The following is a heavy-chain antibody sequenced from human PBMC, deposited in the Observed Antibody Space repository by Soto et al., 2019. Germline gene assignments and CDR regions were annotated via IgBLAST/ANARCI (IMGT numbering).Heavy chain of an antibody. CDR1: GGSISSYY. CDR2: IYYSGST. D-gene: IGHD6-13*01. Sequence: SLTCTVSGGSISSYYWSWIRQPPGKGLEWIGYIYYSGSTNYNPSLKSRVTISVDTSKNQFSLKLSSVTAADTAVYYCARHNVLVYYWFDPWGRGTLVTVSS. CDR3: ARHNVLVYYWFDP. V-gene: IGHV4-59*08. J-gene: IGHJ5*02.